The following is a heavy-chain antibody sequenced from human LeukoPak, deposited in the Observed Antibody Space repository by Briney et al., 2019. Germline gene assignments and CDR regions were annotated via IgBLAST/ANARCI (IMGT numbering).Heavy chain of an antibody. V-gene: IGHV3-23*01. CDR3: AKAIHYGSGSYRYYFDD. CDR1: GFTFNSYA. D-gene: IGHD3-10*01. J-gene: IGHJ4*02. Sequence: GGSLRLSCAASGFTFNSYAMSWVRQAPGKGLEWVSGISGSGGSTYYADSVKGRFTISRDNSKNTLYLQMNNLRAEDTAVYYRAKAIHYGSGSYRYYFDDWGQGTLVTVSS. CDR2: ISGSGGST.